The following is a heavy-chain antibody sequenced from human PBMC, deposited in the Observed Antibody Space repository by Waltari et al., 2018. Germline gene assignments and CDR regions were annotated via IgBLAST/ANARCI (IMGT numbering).Heavy chain of an antibody. V-gene: IGHV3-53*01. CDR1: GLIVGSNF. Sequence: EVQLVESGGGLIQPGGSLRLSCAASGLIVGSNFMSWVRQAPGKGREWVSVMYRGGSTYYADSVKGRFTISRDNSKNTLYLQMNSLRAEDTAVYYCARAPMPLWFGNWYFDLWGRGALVTVSS. CDR2: MYRGGST. J-gene: IGHJ2*01. D-gene: IGHD3-10*01. CDR3: ARAPMPLWFGNWYFDL.